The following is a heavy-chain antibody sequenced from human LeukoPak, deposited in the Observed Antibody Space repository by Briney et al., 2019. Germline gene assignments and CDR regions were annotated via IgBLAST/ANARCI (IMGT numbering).Heavy chain of an antibody. Sequence: SGGSLRLSCAASGFTFCSYSMNWVRQAPGKGLEWVSSISSSSSYIYYADSVKGRFTISRDNAKNSLYLQMNSLRAEDTAVYYCARDLGYGSGSYSSLYTIDYWGQGTLVTVSS. CDR1: GFTFCSYS. V-gene: IGHV3-21*01. CDR2: ISSSSSYI. J-gene: IGHJ4*02. CDR3: ARDLGYGSGSYSSLYTIDY. D-gene: IGHD3-10*01.